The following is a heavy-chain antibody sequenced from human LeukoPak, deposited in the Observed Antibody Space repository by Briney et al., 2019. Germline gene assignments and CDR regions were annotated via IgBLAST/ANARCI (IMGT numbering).Heavy chain of an antibody. J-gene: IGHJ4*02. CDR3: ARDSGSGSYSGY. CDR1: GFTFSTYW. Sequence: GGSLRLSCAASGFTFSTYWMHWVRQGPGKGLVWVSRINPDGSGTSHADSVKGRFTISRDNAKNTLYLQMNSLRAEDTAVYYCARDSGSGSYSGYWGLGTLVTVSS. CDR2: INPDGSGT. V-gene: IGHV3-74*01. D-gene: IGHD3-10*01.